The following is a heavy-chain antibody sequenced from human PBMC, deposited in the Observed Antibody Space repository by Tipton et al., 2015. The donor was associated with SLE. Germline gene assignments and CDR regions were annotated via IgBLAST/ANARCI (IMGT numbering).Heavy chain of an antibody. CDR2: IYYSGST. Sequence: TLSLTCSVSGGSISNYYWSWIRQPPGKGLEWLAYIYYSGSTNYNPSLKSRVTISVDTSKNQVSLNLASVTAADAAVYYCARRTETGSLSAYDYWGQGTLVTVSS. CDR1: GGSISNYY. D-gene: IGHD1-14*01. V-gene: IGHV4-59*01. CDR3: ARRTETGSLSAYDY. J-gene: IGHJ4*02.